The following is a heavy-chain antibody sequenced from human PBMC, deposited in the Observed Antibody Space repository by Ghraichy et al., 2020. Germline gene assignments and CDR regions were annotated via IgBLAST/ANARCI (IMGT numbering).Heavy chain of an antibody. CDR1: GYAFIAYS. D-gene: IGHD4-23*01. J-gene: IGHJ4*01. Sequence: ASVKVSCKASGYAFIAYSIHWVRRAPGQGLEWMGWINPDSGATTYAQKFQGRVTVTRDTSTTTTYLELFSLESDDTAVYYCARDPSLTTVVTPNLDYWGQGSLVPVAS. V-gene: IGHV1-2*02. CDR2: INPDSGAT. CDR3: ARDPSLTTVVTPNLDY.